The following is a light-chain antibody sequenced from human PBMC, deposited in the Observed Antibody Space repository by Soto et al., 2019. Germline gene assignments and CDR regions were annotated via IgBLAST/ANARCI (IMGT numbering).Light chain of an antibody. CDR3: QSYDSSLSGLWV. J-gene: IGLJ3*02. V-gene: IGLV1-40*01. CDR2: GNN. CDR1: SSNIGAGYD. Sequence: QSVLTQPPSVSGAPGQRVTISCTGSSSNIGAGYDVHWYQQLPGTAPKLLISGNNNRPSGVPDRFSGSKSGTSASLAITGLQAEDEADYYCQSYDSSLSGLWVFGGGTKLTVL.